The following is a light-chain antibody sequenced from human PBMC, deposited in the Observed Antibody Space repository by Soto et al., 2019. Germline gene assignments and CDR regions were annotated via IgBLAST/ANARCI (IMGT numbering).Light chain of an antibody. CDR1: QSVSSSY. CDR2: GAS. V-gene: IGKV3-20*01. Sequence: SVLTQSPGTLSLSPGERATLSCRASQSVSSSYLAWYQQKPGQAPRLLIYGASSRATGIPDRFSGSGSGTDFTLTISRLEPEDFAVYYCQQYGSSPYTFGQGTKVDIK. J-gene: IGKJ2*01. CDR3: QQYGSSPYT.